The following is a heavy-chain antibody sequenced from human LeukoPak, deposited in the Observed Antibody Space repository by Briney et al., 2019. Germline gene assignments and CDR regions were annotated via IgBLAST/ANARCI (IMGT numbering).Heavy chain of an antibody. J-gene: IGHJ3*02. CDR3: ARGDEGRAFDI. CDR2: INHSGST. CDR1: GGSFSGYY. Sequence: SETLSLTCAVYGGSFSGYYWSWIRQPPGKGLEWIGEINHSGSTNYNPSLKSRVTISVDTSKNQFSLKLSSVTAVDTAVYYCARGDEGRAFDIWGQGTMVTVSS. V-gene: IGHV4-34*01.